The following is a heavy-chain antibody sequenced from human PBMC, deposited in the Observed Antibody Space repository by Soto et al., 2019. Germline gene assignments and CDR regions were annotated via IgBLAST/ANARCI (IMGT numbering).Heavy chain of an antibody. CDR3: AREDDYVWGSYRYFDY. V-gene: IGHV1-69*06. CDR2: IIPIFGTA. CDR1: GGTFSSYA. D-gene: IGHD3-16*02. Sequence: QVQLVQSGAEVKKPGSSVKVSCKASGGTFSSYAISWVRQAPGQGLEWMGGIIPIFGTANYAQKFQGRVTITADKCTSTAYMGLSSLRSEDTAVYYCAREDDYVWGSYRYFDYWGQGTLVTVSS. J-gene: IGHJ4*02.